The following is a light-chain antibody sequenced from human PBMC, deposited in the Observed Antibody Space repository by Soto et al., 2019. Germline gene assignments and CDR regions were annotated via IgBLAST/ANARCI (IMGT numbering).Light chain of an antibody. Sequence: QSVLTQPASVSGSPGQSITISCTGTSSDIGASNYVSWYQQHPGQAPKLIISDVNNRPSGISDLFSGSKSGNTASLTISGLQAEDEADYYCYSWNSNSDTHYVFGTGTKLTVL. CDR3: YSWNSNSDTHYV. J-gene: IGLJ1*01. CDR2: DVN. CDR1: SSDIGASNY. V-gene: IGLV2-14*03.